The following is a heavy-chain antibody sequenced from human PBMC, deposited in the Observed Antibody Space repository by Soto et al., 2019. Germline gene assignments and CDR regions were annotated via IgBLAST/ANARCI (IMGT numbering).Heavy chain of an antibody. J-gene: IGHJ5*02. D-gene: IGHD1-26*01. V-gene: IGHV1-18*01. CDR2: ISAYNGNT. CDR1: GYTFTSYG. Sequence: QVQLVQSGAEVKKPGASVKVSCKASGYTFTSYGISWVRQAPGQGLEWMGWISAYNGNTNYAQKLQGRVTMTTDTSTSTAYMXLRSLRSDDTAVYYCAIXGATTVMGGWFDPWGQGTLVTVSS. CDR3: AIXGATTVMGGWFDP.